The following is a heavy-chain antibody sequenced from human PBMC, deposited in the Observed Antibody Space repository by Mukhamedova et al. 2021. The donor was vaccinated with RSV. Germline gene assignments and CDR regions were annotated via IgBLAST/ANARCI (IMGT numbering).Heavy chain of an antibody. CDR3: ARGNAGYSSSWLDY. D-gene: IGHD6-13*01. Sequence: AEYMGGRFTISRDDAKNTLYLQMNSLRAEDTAVYYCARGNAGYSSSWLDYWGQGTLVTVSS. V-gene: IGHV3-74*01. J-gene: IGHJ4*02.